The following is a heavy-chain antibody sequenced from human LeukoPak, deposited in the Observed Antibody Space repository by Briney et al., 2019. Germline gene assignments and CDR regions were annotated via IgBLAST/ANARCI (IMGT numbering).Heavy chain of an antibody. D-gene: IGHD6-19*01. CDR2: IHYSGST. V-gene: IGHV4-59*01. Sequence: PSETLSLTCTVSGGSIRSYYWSWIRQSPGKGLEWIGYIHYSGSTNYNPSLKSRVTMSVDTSKNQFSLKLSPLIAADTAVYYCATGSGWFAFWGQGTLVTVSP. CDR3: ATGSGWFAF. J-gene: IGHJ4*02. CDR1: GGSIRSYY.